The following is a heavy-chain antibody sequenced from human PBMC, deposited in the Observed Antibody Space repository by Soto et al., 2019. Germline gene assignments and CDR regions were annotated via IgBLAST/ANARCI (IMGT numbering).Heavy chain of an antibody. CDR2: ISGSGGTT. CDR1: GFIFSTYT. Sequence: EVQLLDSGGGLVQPGGSLRLSCAASGFIFSTYTMTWVRQAPGKGLEWVSGISGSGGTTYYADSVKGRFAISRDNSKNTLSLQLNSLRAEDTAVYFCAKLAWGGRGCNSSPGCYFDYWGQGAMVTVSS. J-gene: IGHJ4*02. CDR3: AKLAWGGRGCNSSPGCYFDY. D-gene: IGHD2-15*01. V-gene: IGHV3-23*01.